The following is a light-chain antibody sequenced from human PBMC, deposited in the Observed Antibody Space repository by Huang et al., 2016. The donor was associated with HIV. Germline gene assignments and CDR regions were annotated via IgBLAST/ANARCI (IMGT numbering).Light chain of an antibody. V-gene: IGKV3-20*01. J-gene: IGKJ3*01. CDR3: QQYVTSPVT. CDR1: QSLTTNY. Sequence: EIVLTQSPGTLSLSPGERATLSCRASQSLTTNYLAWYQQKRGQAPRLLVYGGTNRVTGIPDRFSGSGSGTDFNLTISRLEPEDFAVYFCQQYVTSPVTFGPGTKVDI. CDR2: GGT.